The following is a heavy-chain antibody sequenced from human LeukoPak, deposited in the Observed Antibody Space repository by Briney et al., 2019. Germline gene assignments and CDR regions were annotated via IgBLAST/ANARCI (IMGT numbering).Heavy chain of an antibody. CDR3: ARDSTYSSGSGAFDY. Sequence: SETLSLTCTVSGGSISSSSYYWGWIRQPPGKGLEWIGSIYYSGSTYYNPSLKSRATISVDTSKNQFSLKLSSVTAADTAVYYCARDSTYSSGSGAFDYWGQGTLVTVSS. CDR2: IYYSGST. CDR1: GGSISSSSYY. D-gene: IGHD6-19*01. V-gene: IGHV4-39*07. J-gene: IGHJ4*02.